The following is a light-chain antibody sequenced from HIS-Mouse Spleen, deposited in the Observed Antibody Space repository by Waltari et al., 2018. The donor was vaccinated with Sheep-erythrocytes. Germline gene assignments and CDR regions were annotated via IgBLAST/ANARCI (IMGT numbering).Light chain of an antibody. V-gene: IGKV1-5*03. J-gene: IGKJ1*01. Sequence: DIQMTQSPSTLSASVGDRVPITCRASQSISSWLAWYQQKPGKALKLLIYKASSLESGVPSRFSGSGSGTEFTLTISSLQPDDFATYYCQQYNSYSTFGQGTKVEIK. CDR3: QQYNSYST. CDR2: KAS. CDR1: QSISSW.